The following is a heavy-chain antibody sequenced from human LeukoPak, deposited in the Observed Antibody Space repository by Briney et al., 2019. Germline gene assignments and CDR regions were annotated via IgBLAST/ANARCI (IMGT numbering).Heavy chain of an antibody. CDR1: GGSISSSNW. CDR3: ARLDPMATSDY. CDR2: IYHSGST. J-gene: IGHJ4*02. Sequence: SGTLSLTCAVSGGSISSSNWWSWVCQPPGKGLEWIGEIYHSGSTNYNPSLTSRVTISVDKSKNQFSLKLSSVTAADTAVYYCARLDPMATSDYWGQGTLVTVSS. D-gene: IGHD5-24*01. V-gene: IGHV4-4*02.